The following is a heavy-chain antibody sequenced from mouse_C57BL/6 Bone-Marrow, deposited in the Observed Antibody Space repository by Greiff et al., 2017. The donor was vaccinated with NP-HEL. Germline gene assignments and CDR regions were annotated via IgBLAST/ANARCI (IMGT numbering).Heavy chain of an antibody. Sequence: DVKLVESGGGLVQPGGSLSLSCAASGFTFTDYYMSWVRQPPGKALEWLGFIRNKANGYTTEYSASVKGRFTISRDNSQSILYLQMNALRAEDSATYYCARYMTYYFDYWGQGTTLTVSS. V-gene: IGHV7-3*01. CDR3: ARYMTYYFDY. CDR1: GFTFTDYY. J-gene: IGHJ2*01. CDR2: IRNKANGYTT.